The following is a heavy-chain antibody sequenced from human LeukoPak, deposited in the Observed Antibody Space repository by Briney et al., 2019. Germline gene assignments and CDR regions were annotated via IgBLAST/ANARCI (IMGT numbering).Heavy chain of an antibody. Sequence: SETLSLTCTVSGYSISSGYYWGWIRPPPGKGLEWIGNIYRTGTTFYNPSLQSRVSISVDTSKNTFSLKLRSVTAADTAVYYCARDGYNPVAFDIWGQGTVVTVSS. CDR3: ARDGYNPVAFDI. J-gene: IGHJ3*02. CDR2: IYRTGTT. D-gene: IGHD5-24*01. V-gene: IGHV4-38-2*02. CDR1: GYSISSGYY.